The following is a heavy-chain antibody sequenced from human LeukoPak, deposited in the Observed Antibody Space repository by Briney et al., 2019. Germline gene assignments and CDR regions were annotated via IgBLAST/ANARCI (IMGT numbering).Heavy chain of an antibody. V-gene: IGHV4-38-2*01. CDR3: ARHYGYSYGYGDY. CDR2: IYHSGST. Sequence: SETLSLTCAVSGYSISSGYYWGWIRQPPGKGLEWIGSIYHSGSTYYNPSLKSRVAISVDTSKNQFSLKLSFVTAADTAVYNCARHYGYSYGYGDYWGQGTLVTVSS. D-gene: IGHD5-18*01. CDR1: GYSISSGYY. J-gene: IGHJ4*02.